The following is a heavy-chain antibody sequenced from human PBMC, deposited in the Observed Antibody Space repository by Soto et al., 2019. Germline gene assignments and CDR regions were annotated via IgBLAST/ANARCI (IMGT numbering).Heavy chain of an antibody. CDR1: GYTFTSYA. Sequence: QVQLVQSGAEVKKPGASVKVSCKASGYTFTSYAMHWVRQAPGQRLEWMGWINAGNGSTKYSQKFQGRGTITRDTSASTAYMELSSLRSEDTAVYYCARDPKAARPPSVWGQGTLVTVSS. J-gene: IGHJ4*02. D-gene: IGHD6-6*01. V-gene: IGHV1-3*01. CDR3: ARDPKAARPPSV. CDR2: INAGNGST.